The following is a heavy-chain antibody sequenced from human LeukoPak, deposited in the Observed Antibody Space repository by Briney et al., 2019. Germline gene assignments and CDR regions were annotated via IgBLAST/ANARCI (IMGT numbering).Heavy chain of an antibody. J-gene: IGHJ4*02. D-gene: IGHD2-2*01. CDR3: TRSVGKLGYCDTSSCYAGAFDT. Sequence: PGGSLRLSCTGSGFTFGDFALGWARQAPGKGLQWLGFIRSQAYGGTTEYAASLKARFTISRDDSRGIAYLQMNGLRVDDTAVYFCTRSVGKLGYCDTSSCYAGAFDTWGQGALVTVS. V-gene: IGHV3-49*04. CDR2: IRSQAYGGTT. CDR1: GFTFGDFA.